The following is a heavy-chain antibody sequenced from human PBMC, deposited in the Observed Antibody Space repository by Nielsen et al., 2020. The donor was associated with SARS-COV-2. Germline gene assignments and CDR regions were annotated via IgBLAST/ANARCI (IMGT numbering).Heavy chain of an antibody. J-gene: IGHJ4*02. CDR1: GFTFRDYY. D-gene: IGHD4-17*01. CDR2: ISWNSGSI. V-gene: IGHV3-9*01. CDR3: AKDIRGSMTTVTTGFDY. Sequence: GGSLRLSCAASGFTFRDYYMSWIRQAPGKGLEWVSGISWNSGSIGYADSVRGRFTISRDNAKNSLYLQMNSLRAEDTALYYCAKDIRGSMTTVTTGFDYWGQGTLVTVSS.